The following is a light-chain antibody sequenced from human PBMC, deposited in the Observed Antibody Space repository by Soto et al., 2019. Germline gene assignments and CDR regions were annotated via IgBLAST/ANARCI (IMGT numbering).Light chain of an antibody. J-gene: IGKJ1*01. CDR2: GAS. V-gene: IGKV3-20*01. Sequence: STQARSAPSVSLGGRATRCFRASQSVSSSYLAWYQQKPGQAPRLLIYGASSRATGIPDRFSGSGSGTDFTLTIIRLEREDFAIYYCQQYGYSRVFGQGTKVDIK. CDR3: QQYGYSRV. CDR1: QSVSSSY.